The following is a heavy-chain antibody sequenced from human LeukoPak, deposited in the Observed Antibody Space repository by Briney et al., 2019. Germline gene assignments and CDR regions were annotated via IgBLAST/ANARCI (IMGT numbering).Heavy chain of an antibody. V-gene: IGHV4-59*10. D-gene: IGHD1-26*01. CDR2: IYTSGNT. CDR3: ATTTIRLGY. CDR1: GGSFSGYY. J-gene: IGHJ4*02. Sequence: SETLSLTCAVYGGSFSGYYWSWIRQPAGKGLEWIGRIYTSGNTNYNPSLKSRVTISVDTSKNQFSLKLSSVTAADTAVYYCATTTIRLGYWGQGTLVTVSS.